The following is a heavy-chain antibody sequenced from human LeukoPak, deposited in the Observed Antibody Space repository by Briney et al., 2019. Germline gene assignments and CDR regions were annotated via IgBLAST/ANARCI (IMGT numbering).Heavy chain of an antibody. CDR2: ISSSGSTI. CDR1: GFTFSDYY. J-gene: IGHJ4*02. CDR3: ARRSSSAYIDY. V-gene: IGHV3-11*04. D-gene: IGHD2-2*01. Sequence: GGSLRLSCAASGFTFSDYYMSWIRQAPGKGLEWVSYISSSGSTIYYADSVKGRFTISRDNAKNTLYLQMNSLRAEDTAIYYCARRSSSAYIDYWGQGTLVTVSS.